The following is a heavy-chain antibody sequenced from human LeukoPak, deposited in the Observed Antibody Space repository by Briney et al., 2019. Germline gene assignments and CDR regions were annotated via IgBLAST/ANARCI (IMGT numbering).Heavy chain of an antibody. D-gene: IGHD1-26*01. CDR2: IGSSSTTI. J-gene: IGHJ6*02. CDR1: GFTFSSHR. Sequence: PGGSLRLSCEASGFTFSSHRMSWVRQAPGKGLEWVSYIGSSSTTIYYADSVKGRFTISRDNAKNSLYLQMNSLRAEDTAVYYCARDIAEFGSDTGMDVWGHGTTVTVSS. CDR3: ARDIAEFGSDTGMDV. V-gene: IGHV3-48*04.